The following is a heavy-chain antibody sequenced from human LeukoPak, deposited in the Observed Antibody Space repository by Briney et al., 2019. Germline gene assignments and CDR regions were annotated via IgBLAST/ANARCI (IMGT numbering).Heavy chain of an antibody. CDR1: GFTFGSYE. V-gene: IGHV3-48*03. CDR3: AKDFSSSFDFDY. D-gene: IGHD6-13*01. J-gene: IGHJ4*02. Sequence: GGSLRLSCAASGFTFGSYEMNWVRQAPGKGLEWVAYIGTIISTTYYADSVKGRFTVSRDNSKNTLYLQMNSLRAEDTAVYYCAKDFSSSFDFDYWGQGTLVTVSS. CDR2: IGTIISTT.